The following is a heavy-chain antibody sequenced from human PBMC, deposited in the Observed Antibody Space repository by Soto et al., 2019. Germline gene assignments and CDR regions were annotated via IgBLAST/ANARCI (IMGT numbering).Heavy chain of an antibody. J-gene: IGHJ6*02. D-gene: IGHD6-6*01. CDR2: IYYSGST. CDR1: GGSISSGGYY. V-gene: IGHV4-31*03. CDR3: ARDQGRIAARPDAVLAYYYYGMDV. Sequence: QVQLQESGPGLVKPSQTLSLTCTVSGGSISSGGYYWSWIRQHPGKGLEWIGYIYYSGSTYYNPSLKSRVTISVDTSKNQFSLKLSSVTAADTAVYYCARDQGRIAARPDAVLAYYYYGMDVWGQGTTVTVSS.